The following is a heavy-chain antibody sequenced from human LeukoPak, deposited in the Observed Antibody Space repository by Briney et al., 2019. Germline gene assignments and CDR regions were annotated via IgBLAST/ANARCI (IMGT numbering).Heavy chain of an antibody. J-gene: IGHJ4*02. CDR2: ISDTGATT. CDR3: VRKYASGTYPLDY. D-gene: IGHD3-10*01. CDR1: GFSFSTYS. Sequence: PGGSLRLSCAASGFSFSTYSMSWVRQAPGKGLEWVSVISDTGATTFYADSVKGRFTISRDNSKNTLYLQMSSLRVEDTAVYYCVRKYASGTYPLDYWGQGILVTVSS. V-gene: IGHV3-23*01.